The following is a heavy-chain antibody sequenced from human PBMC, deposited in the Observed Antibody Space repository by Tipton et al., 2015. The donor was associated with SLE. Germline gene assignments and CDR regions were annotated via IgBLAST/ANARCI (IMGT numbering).Heavy chain of an antibody. D-gene: IGHD5-12*01. CDR3: ARDGGYDRGGDY. Sequence: TLSLTCTVSGGSISSYYWSWIRQPPGKGLEWIGYIYYSGSTNYNPSLKSRVTISVDTSKNQFPLRLTSVTAADTAVYYCARDGGYDRGGDYWGQGTLVTVSS. J-gene: IGHJ4*02. CDR2: IYYSGST. CDR1: GGSISSYY. V-gene: IGHV4-59*01.